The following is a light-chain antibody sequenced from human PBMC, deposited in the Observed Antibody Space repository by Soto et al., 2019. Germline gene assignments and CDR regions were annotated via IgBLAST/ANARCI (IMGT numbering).Light chain of an antibody. V-gene: IGKV1-12*01. Sequence: DIQMTQSPSSVSAAVGDRVTITCRASQGINKWLAWYQQKPGKAPQLLISAASTLRSGVPSRFSGSGSGTDFILTISRLAPEDFAVYYCQHYDSLPHTFGQGTKL. CDR1: QGINKW. CDR3: QHYDSLPHT. J-gene: IGKJ2*01. CDR2: AAS.